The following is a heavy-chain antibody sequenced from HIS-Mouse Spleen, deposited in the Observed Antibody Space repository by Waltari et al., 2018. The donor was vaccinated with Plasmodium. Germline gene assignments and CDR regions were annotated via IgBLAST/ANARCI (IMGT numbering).Heavy chain of an antibody. D-gene: IGHD6-13*01. V-gene: IGHV6-1*01. Sequence: QVQLQQSGPGLVKPSQTLSLTCAISRARVSRNSASWNWIRQSPSRGLEWLGRTYYRSKWYNDYAVSVKSRITINPDTSKNQFSLQLNSVTPEDTAVYYCAKDRRSSSWYVDYWGQGTLVTVSS. CDR1: RARVSRNSAS. CDR2: TYYRSKWYN. J-gene: IGHJ4*02. CDR3: AKDRRSSSWYVDY.